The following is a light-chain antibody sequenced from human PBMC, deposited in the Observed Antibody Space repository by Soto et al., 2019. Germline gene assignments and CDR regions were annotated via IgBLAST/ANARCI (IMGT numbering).Light chain of an antibody. Sequence: QSALTQPASVSGSPGQSITISCTGTSSDVGGYNYVSWYQQQPGKAHKLMIYEVSNRPSGVSNRFSGSKSGNTASLTISGLQDEDEADYYCSSYTSSSTRVFGTGTKVTVL. CDR3: SSYTSSSTRV. CDR1: SSDVGGYNY. J-gene: IGLJ1*01. V-gene: IGLV2-14*01. CDR2: EVS.